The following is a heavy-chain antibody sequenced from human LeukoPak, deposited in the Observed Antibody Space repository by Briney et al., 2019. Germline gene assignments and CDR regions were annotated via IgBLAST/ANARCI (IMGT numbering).Heavy chain of an antibody. CDR2: IYYSGST. J-gene: IGHJ3*02. Sequence: PSETLSLTCTVSGGSISSSSYYWGWIRQPPGKGLEWIGSIYYSGSTYYNPSLKSRVTISVDTSKNQFSLKLSSVTAADTAVYYCVRQNWNDLSAFDIWGQGTMVTVSS. D-gene: IGHD1-1*01. V-gene: IGHV4-39*01. CDR1: GGSISSSSYY. CDR3: VRQNWNDLSAFDI.